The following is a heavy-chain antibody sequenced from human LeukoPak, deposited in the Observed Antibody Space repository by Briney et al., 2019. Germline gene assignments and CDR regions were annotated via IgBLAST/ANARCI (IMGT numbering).Heavy chain of an antibody. CDR2: ISYSGST. V-gene: IGHV4-59*08. J-gene: IGHJ4*02. CDR3: ARSIIGTRSKFDY. CDR1: GGSISTYY. D-gene: IGHD1/OR15-1a*01. Sequence: PSETLSLTCTVSGGSISTYYWSWIRQPPGKGLEWIGYISYSGSTNYNPSLKSRVTISLGTSKNQFALKLSSVTAADTAVYYCARSIIGTRSKFDYWGQGTLVTVSS.